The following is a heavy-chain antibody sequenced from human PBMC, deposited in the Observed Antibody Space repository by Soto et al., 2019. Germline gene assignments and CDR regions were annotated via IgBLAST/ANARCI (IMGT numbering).Heavy chain of an antibody. V-gene: IGHV6-1*01. CDR2: TYYRSKWYN. J-gene: IGHJ4*02. CDR1: GDSVSSNSAA. Sequence: PSQTLSLTCAISGDSVSSNSAAWNWIRQSPSRGLEWLGRTYYRSKWYNDYAVSVKSRITINPDTSKNQFSLQLNSVTPEDTAVYYCARDFTFTIFGVVTGYFFDYWGQGTLVTVSS. CDR3: ARDFTFTIFGVVTGYFFDY. D-gene: IGHD3-3*01.